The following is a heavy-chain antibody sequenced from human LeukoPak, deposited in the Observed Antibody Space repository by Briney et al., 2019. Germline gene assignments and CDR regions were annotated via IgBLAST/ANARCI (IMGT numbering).Heavy chain of an antibody. CDR1: GFTFSSYA. CDR3: ARGGRAGMPPSY. V-gene: IGHV3-30*04. D-gene: IGHD2-2*01. J-gene: IGHJ4*02. CDR2: ISYDKSHK. Sequence: PGRSLRLSCAASGFTFSSYAMHWVRQAPGKGLEWVAVISYDKSHKYYADSVKGRFTISRDNSKNTLYLQMNSLRAEDTAVYYCARGGRAGMPPSYWGQGTLVTVSS.